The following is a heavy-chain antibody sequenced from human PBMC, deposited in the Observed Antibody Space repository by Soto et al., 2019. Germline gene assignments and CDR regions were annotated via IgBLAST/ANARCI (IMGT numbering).Heavy chain of an antibody. J-gene: IGHJ6*02. V-gene: IGHV1-8*01. D-gene: IGHD3-22*01. Sequence: GASVKVSCKASGYTFNTYDINWLRQSTGQGLEWMGWMNPESGSTGFAQSFQGRITLTRNTSLNTVYMEVSSLTNEDTAVYFCARSGGSGYYSAHYYGMDVWGPGTTVTVSS. CDR3: ARSGGSGYYSAHYYGMDV. CDR1: GYTFNTYD. CDR2: MNPESGST.